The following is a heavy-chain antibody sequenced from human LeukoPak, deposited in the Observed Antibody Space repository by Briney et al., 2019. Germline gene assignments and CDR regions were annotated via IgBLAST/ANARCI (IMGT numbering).Heavy chain of an antibody. V-gene: IGHV3-7*01. CDR3: AKDRYDSSGYYD. CDR1: GFTFSSYW. CDR2: IKQDGSEQ. D-gene: IGHD3-22*01. J-gene: IGHJ4*02. Sequence: PGGSLRLSCAASGFTFSSYWMSWVRQAPGKGLEWVANIKQDGSEQCYVDSVKGRFTISRDNARNSLYLQMNSLRAEDTAVYYCAKDRYDSSGYYDWGQGTLVTVSS.